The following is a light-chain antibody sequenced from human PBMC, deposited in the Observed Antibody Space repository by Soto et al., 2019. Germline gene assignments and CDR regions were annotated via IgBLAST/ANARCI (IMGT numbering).Light chain of an antibody. J-gene: IGLJ1*01. CDR1: NSDIGAYNY. V-gene: IGLV2-14*01. CDR3: SLYTTAYFYV. CDR2: GVT. Sequence: QSVLTQPASVSGSPGQSITISCTGSNSDIGAYNYVSWYQQHPGKAPKLIIHGVTNRPSGVSHRFSGSKSDYTASLTISGLQAEDEGDYYCSLYTTAYFYVFGTGTKVTVL.